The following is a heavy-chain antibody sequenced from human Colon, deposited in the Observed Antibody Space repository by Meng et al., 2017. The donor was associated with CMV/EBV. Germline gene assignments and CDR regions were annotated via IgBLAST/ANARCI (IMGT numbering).Heavy chain of an antibody. J-gene: IGHJ4*02. CDR2: IFPGDSDT. Sequence: GESLKISCKASGYTFSTYWIGWVRQMPGKGLEWMGIIFPGDSDTRYSPSFHGQVTISVDKSTSTAYLHWSSLKASDTAMYYCTTVFLLGYCSSTSCGWGQGTLVTVSS. CDR3: TTVFLLGYCSSTSCG. CDR1: GYTFSTYW. D-gene: IGHD2-2*01. V-gene: IGHV5-51*01.